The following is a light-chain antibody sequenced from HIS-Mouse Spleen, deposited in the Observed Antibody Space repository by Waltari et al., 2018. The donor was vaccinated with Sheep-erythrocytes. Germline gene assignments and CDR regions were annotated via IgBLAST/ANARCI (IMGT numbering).Light chain of an antibody. CDR1: SSDVGGYNY. CDR2: DVS. CDR3: CSYAGSYNHV. J-gene: IGLJ1*01. V-gene: IGLV2-11*01. Sequence: QSALTQPRSVSGSPGQSVTISCTGTSSDVGGYNYVPWYQQHPGKAPNLMFYDVSKRPSGVPDRFSGSKSGNTASLTISGLQAEDEADYYCCSYAGSYNHVFATGTKVTVL.